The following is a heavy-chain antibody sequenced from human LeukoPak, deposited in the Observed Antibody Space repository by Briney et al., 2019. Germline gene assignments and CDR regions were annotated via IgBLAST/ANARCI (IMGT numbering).Heavy chain of an antibody. CDR3: ARGHFGAVRRFDP. CDR1: GFTFSSYA. D-gene: IGHD3-10*01. J-gene: IGHJ5*02. Sequence: PGRSLRLSCAASGFTFSSYAMHWVRQAPGKGLEWVAVISYDGSNKYYADSVKGRFTISRDNSKNTLYLQMNSLRAEDTAVYYCARGHFGAVRRFDPWGQGTLVTVSS. V-gene: IGHV3-30*04. CDR2: ISYDGSNK.